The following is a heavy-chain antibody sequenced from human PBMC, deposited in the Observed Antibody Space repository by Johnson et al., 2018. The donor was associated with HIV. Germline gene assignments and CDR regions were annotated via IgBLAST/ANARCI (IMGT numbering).Heavy chain of an antibody. D-gene: IGHD3-22*01. J-gene: IGHJ3*02. V-gene: IGHV3-43D*03. CDR2: ISWDGGST. Sequence: VQLVESGGVVVQPGVSLRLSCAASGFTFDDYAMHWVRQAPGKGLEWVSLISWDGGSTYYADSVKGRFTISRDNSKNSLYLQMNSLRAEDTALYYCAKDSGDSSGYYLSGAFDIWGQGTMVTVSS. CDR3: AKDSGDSSGYYLSGAFDI. CDR1: GFTFDDYA.